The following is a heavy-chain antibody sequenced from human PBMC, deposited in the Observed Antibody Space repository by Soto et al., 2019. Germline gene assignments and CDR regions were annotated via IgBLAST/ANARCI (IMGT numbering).Heavy chain of an antibody. CDR3: ARDGAEVWGLAYAFWSGYLAYFDY. J-gene: IGHJ4*02. Sequence: QVQLVQSGAEVKKPGASVQVSCKASGYTFTSYGISWVRQAPGQGLEWMGWISAYNGHTNYAQKLQGRVTMTTDTSTSTAYRELRSLRSDDTAVYYCARDGAEVWGLAYAFWSGYLAYFDYWCQRTLVTVSS. CDR1: GYTFTSYG. V-gene: IGHV1-18*01. CDR2: ISAYNGHT. D-gene: IGHD3-3*01.